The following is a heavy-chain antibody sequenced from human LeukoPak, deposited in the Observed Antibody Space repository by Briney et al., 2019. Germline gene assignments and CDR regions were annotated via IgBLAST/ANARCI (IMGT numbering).Heavy chain of an antibody. J-gene: IGHJ4*02. Sequence: SETLSLTCTVSGGSISPYYWSWIRQPPGKGLEWIGEISHSGSTNYNPSLKSRVTISVDTSKNQFSLKLSSVTAADTAVYYCAAQYSGYVRLDYWGQGTLVTVSS. V-gene: IGHV4-34*01. D-gene: IGHD5-12*01. CDR2: ISHSGST. CDR1: GGSISPYY. CDR3: AAQYSGYVRLDY.